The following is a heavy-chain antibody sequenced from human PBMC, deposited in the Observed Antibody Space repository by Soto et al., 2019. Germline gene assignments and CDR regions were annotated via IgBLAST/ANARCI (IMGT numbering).Heavy chain of an antibody. CDR2: TGSGTGPG. V-gene: IGHV1-69*06. CDR1: GGSLSTNP. Sequence: QVQLVQSGAEVKKPGSSVKVSCKASGGSLSTNPISWVRQAPGQGLEWMGGTGSGTGPGNHAQKFQGRLPATADKSTSTVYMELTNLSSEDTAVYYCATRHSGGFYRFFASWGQGTLVTVSS. D-gene: IGHD2-15*01. J-gene: IGHJ4*02. CDR3: ATRHSGGFYRFFAS.